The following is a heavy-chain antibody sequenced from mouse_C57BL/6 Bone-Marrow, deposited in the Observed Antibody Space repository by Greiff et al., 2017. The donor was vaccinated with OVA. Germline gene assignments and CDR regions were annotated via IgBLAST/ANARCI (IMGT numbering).Heavy chain of an antibody. CDR1: GYTFTSYW. Sequence: QVHVKQPGAELVKPGASVKVSCKASGYTFTSYWMHWVKQRPGQGLEWIGRIHPSDSDTNYNQKFKGKATLTVDKSSSTAYMQLSSLTSEDSAVYYCAMGGSSYRFAYWGQGTLVTVSA. V-gene: IGHV1-74*01. CDR3: AMGGSSYRFAY. J-gene: IGHJ3*01. CDR2: IHPSDSDT. D-gene: IGHD1-1*01.